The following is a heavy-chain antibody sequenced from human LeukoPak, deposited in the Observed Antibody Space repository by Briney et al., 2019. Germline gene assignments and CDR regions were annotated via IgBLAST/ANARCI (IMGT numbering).Heavy chain of an antibody. V-gene: IGHV1-69*04. CDR2: IIPILGIA. J-gene: IGHJ6*02. Sequence: GASVKVSCKASGGTFSSYAISWVRQAPGQGLEWMGRIIPILGIANYAQKFQGRVTITADKSTSTVYMELSSLRSEDTAVYYCARDPTANAQYHHYGMDVWGQGTTVTVSS. CDR1: GGTFSSYA. CDR3: ARDPTANAQYHHYGMDV.